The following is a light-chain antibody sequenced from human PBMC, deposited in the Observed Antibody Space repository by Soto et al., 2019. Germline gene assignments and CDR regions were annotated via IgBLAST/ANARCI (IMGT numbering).Light chain of an antibody. J-gene: IGKJ5*01. CDR3: HQRYNWPRVT. CDR2: DVS. V-gene: IGKV3-11*01. CDR1: QSVSNS. Sequence: EIVLTQSPATLYLSPGERVTLSCRASQSVSNSLAWYQQKPGQPPRLLIYDVSNRAPVIPARFSGSGSGTDFTLTIPSLEPEDFAVYFCHQRYNWPRVTFGQGTQLEIK.